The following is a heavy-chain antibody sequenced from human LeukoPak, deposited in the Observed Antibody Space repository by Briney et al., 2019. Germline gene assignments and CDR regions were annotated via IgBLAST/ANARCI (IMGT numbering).Heavy chain of an antibody. V-gene: IGHV4-39*07. CDR2: IYYSGST. CDR1: GGSISSSSYY. D-gene: IGHD1-26*01. CDR3: AREKTSGSYWVDC. Sequence: SETLSLTCTVSGGSISSSSYYWGWIRQPPGKGLEWIGSIYYSGSTYYNPSLKSRVTISVDTSKNQFSLKLNSVTAADTAVYYCAREKTSGSYWVDCWGQGTLVTVSS. J-gene: IGHJ4*02.